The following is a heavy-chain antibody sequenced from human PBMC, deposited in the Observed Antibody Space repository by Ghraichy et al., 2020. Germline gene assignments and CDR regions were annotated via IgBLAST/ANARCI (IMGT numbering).Heavy chain of an antibody. D-gene: IGHD4-11*01. CDR1: GASLSRDDYY. CDR3: ATTYSNYPRFHY. CDR2: IHHSGSS. J-gene: IGHJ4*02. V-gene: IGHV4-31*03. Sequence: SETLSLTCNVSGASLSRDDYYWSWLRQRPGKGLEWMGFIHHSGSSDYSPSFKSRVTISIDSSRNQFSLELNSVTAADTAVYFCATTYSNYPRFHYWGQGTPVTVSS.